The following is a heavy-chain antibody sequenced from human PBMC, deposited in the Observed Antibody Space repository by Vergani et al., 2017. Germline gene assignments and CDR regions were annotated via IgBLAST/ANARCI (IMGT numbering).Heavy chain of an antibody. D-gene: IGHD3-16*01. CDR2: ISSSGGST. CDR1: GFTFSSYS. CDR3: ARGGSTWDEAFDI. J-gene: IGHJ3*02. Sequence: EVQLVESGGGLVKPGGSLRLSCAASGFTFSSYSMNWVRQAPGKGLEWVSSISSSGGSTYYADSVKGRFTISRDNSKNTLYLQMNSLRAEDTAVYYCARGGSTWDEAFDIWGQGTMVTVSS. V-gene: IGHV3-23*04.